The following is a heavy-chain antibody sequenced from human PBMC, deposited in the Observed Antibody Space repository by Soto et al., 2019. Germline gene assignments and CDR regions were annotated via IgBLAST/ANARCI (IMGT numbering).Heavy chain of an antibody. V-gene: IGHV3-23*01. D-gene: IGHD2-2*01. CDR3: AKGVEVPAAPFDY. CDR1: GFTFGSYA. J-gene: IGHJ4*02. CDR2: ISASGGST. Sequence: EVQLLESGGGLVQPGGSLRLSCAASGFTFGSYAVNCVRQAPGKRLVWVSAISASGGSTYYADSVKGRFTISRDNSKNTRYLQMNSLRAEDTAVYYCAKGVEVPAAPFDYWGQGTLVTVSS.